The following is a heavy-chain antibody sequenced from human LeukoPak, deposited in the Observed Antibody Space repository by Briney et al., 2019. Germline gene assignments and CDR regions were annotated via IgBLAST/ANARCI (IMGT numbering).Heavy chain of an antibody. Sequence: PGGSLRLSCAASGFTFSSYSMNWVRQAPGKGLEWVSSISSSSSYIYYADSVKGRFTISRDNAKNSLYLQMNSLRAEDTAVYYCARGARYDSSGKGAFDIWGQGTMVTVSS. J-gene: IGHJ3*02. V-gene: IGHV3-21*01. CDR3: ARGARYDSSGKGAFDI. CDR1: GFTFSSYS. D-gene: IGHD3-22*01. CDR2: ISSSSSYI.